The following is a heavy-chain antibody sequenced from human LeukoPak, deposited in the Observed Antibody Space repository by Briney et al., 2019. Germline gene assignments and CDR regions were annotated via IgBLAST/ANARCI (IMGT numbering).Heavy chain of an antibody. CDR1: GFTVSSNY. V-gene: IGHV3-66*01. J-gene: IGHJ4*02. D-gene: IGHD1-1*01. CDR2: IYSGGST. CDR3: ARVPTGGYYFDY. Sequence: GGSLRLSCATSGFTVSSNYMSWVRQAPGKGLEWVSVIYSGGSTYYADSVKGRFTISRDNSKNTLYLQINSLRAEDTAVYYCARVPTGGYYFDYWGQGTLVTVSS.